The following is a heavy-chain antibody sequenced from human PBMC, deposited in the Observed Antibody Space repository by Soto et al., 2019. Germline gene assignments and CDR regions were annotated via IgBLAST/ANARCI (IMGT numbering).Heavy chain of an antibody. D-gene: IGHD1-1*01. CDR2: IYISGNT. CDR1: AGSISGYS. J-gene: IGHJ4*02. V-gene: IGHV4-4*07. CDR3: ARATGTLRSRNCDY. Sequence: SETLSLTCSVSAGSISGYSWSWIRQPAGKGLEWIGSIYISGNTDYNPSLKSRVTMSEDTSKNQFSLKLRSVTAADTAVYFCARATGTLRSRNCDYWGQGSLVTVSS.